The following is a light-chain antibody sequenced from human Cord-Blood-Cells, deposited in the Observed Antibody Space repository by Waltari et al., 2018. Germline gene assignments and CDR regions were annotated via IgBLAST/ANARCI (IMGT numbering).Light chain of an antibody. Sequence: EIVMTQSPATLSGSPRERATLSCRASQSVSSNLGWYQQKPGQAPRLLIYGASTRATGIPARFSGSGSGTEFTLTISSLQSEDFAVYYCQQYNNWPRTFGQGTKVEIK. CDR2: GAS. J-gene: IGKJ1*01. V-gene: IGKV3-15*01. CDR3: QQYNNWPRT. CDR1: QSVSSN.